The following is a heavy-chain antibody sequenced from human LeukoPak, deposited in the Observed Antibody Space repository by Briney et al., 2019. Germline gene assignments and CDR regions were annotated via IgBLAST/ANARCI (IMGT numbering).Heavy chain of an antibody. Sequence: GESLKISCQGFGYPFTTSWIGWVRQLPGKGLEWTAIIYAGNSDAKYSPSFQGQVSILTDRSISTAYLHWSSLKASDTAIYYCAIINHPDGRVYWGQGTLVTVSS. CDR3: AIINHPDGRVY. D-gene: IGHD5-24*01. CDR2: IYAGNSDA. V-gene: IGHV5-51*01. CDR1: GYPFTTSW. J-gene: IGHJ4*02.